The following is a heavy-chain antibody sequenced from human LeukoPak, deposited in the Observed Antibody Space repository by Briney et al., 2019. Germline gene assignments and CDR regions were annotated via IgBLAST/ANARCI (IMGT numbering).Heavy chain of an antibody. V-gene: IGHV3-7*03. J-gene: IGHJ4*02. CDR2: IRQDGSEK. D-gene: IGHD1-26*01. CDR3: ARGGGYYAIDY. Sequence: GGSLRLSCAASGFTFSSYWMSWVRQAPGKGLEWVANIRQDGSEKYYVDSVKGRFTISRDNAKNSLYLQMNSLRAEDTAVYYCARGGGYYAIDYWGQGTLVTVSS. CDR1: GFTFSSYW.